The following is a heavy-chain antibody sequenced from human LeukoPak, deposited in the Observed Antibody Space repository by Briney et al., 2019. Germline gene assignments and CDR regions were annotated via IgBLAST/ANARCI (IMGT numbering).Heavy chain of an antibody. D-gene: IGHD3-22*01. CDR1: GFTFSSYS. CDR2: ISSSSSHI. J-gene: IGHJ3*02. V-gene: IGHV3-21*01. CDR3: ARDSYYDSSGVAFDI. Sequence: PGGSLRLSCAVSGFTFSSYSMKCVRQPPGRGREWVSSISSSSSHIYYADSVKGRFTISRDNAKHSLYLQMNSLRAEDTAVYYCARDSYYDSSGVAFDIWGQGTMVTVSS.